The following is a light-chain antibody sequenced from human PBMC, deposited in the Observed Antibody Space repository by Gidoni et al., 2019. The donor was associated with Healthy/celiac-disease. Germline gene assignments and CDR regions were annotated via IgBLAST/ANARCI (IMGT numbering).Light chain of an antibody. CDR2: DVS. J-gene: IGLJ3*02. Sequence: QSALTQPASVSGSPGQSITISCTGTSSDVGGYNYVSWYQQHPGKAPKLQIYDVSNRPSGVSNRFSGSKSGNTASLTISGLQAEDEADYYCSSYTSSSTLWVFGGGTKLTVL. CDR1: SSDVGGYNY. CDR3: SSYTSSSTLWV. V-gene: IGLV2-14*01.